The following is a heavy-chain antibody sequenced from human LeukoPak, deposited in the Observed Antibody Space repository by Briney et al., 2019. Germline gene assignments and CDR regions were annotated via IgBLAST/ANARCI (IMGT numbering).Heavy chain of an antibody. CDR2: ISGSGGNT. V-gene: IGHV3-23*01. CDR3: AKESGSSTDFDY. J-gene: IGHJ4*02. D-gene: IGHD2-2*01. CDR1: GFTFSSYA. Sequence: PGGSLRLSCAASGFTFSSYAMSWVRQAPGKGLEWVSAISGSGGNTYYADSVKGRFTTSRDNSKNTLYVQMNSLRAEDTAVYYCAKESGSSTDFDYWGQGTLVTVSS.